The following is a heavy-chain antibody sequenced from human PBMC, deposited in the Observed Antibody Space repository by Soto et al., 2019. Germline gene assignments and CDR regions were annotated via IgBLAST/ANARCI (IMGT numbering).Heavy chain of an antibody. Sequence: SETLSLTCAVSGGSISSSNWWSFVRQPPGKGLEWIGEIYHSGSTNYNPSLKSRVTISVDKSKNQFSLKLSSVTAADTAVYYCARDRGYCSGGSCYSGDNWFDPWGQGTLVTVSS. CDR1: GGSISSSNW. D-gene: IGHD2-15*01. J-gene: IGHJ5*02. CDR3: ARDRGYCSGGSCYSGDNWFDP. V-gene: IGHV4-4*02. CDR2: IYHSGST.